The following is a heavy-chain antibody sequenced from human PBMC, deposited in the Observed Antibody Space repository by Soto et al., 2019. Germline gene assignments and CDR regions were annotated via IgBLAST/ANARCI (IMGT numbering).Heavy chain of an antibody. CDR2: INPSGGST. V-gene: IGHV1-46*01. Sequence: ASVKVSCKASGYTFTSYYMHWVRQAPGQGLEWMGIINPSGGSTSYAQKFQGRVTMTRDTSTSTVYMELSSLRSEDTAVYYCARDRTGGSGGYGMDVWGQGTTVTVSS. J-gene: IGHJ6*02. D-gene: IGHD2-8*02. CDR3: ARDRTGGSGGYGMDV. CDR1: GYTFTSYY.